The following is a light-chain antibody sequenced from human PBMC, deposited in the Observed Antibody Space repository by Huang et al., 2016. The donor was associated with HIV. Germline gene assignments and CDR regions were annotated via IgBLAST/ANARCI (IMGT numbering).Light chain of an antibody. Sequence: IVMTQSPATLSVSPGDGPALSCRVRQNSCDQLAWYQQKPGQAPRLLISRTLTRATGVPARFNGGGSGTEFTLVIGSLQSDDFAVYFCQQYYDLPLTFGGGTKVEIK. J-gene: IGKJ4*01. CDR1: QNSCDQ. V-gene: IGKV3D-15*01. CDR3: QQYYDLPLT. CDR2: RTL.